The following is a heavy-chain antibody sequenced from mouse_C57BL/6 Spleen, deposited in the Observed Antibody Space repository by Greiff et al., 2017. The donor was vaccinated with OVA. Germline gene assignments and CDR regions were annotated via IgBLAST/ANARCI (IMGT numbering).Heavy chain of an antibody. CDR3: TRDTLSYYFDY. J-gene: IGHJ2*01. CDR1: GFTFSSYA. CDR2: ISSGGDYI. V-gene: IGHV5-9-1*02. Sequence: EVQLQESGEGLVKPGGSLKLSCAASGFTFSSYAMSWVRQTPEKRLEWVAYISSGGDYIYYADTVKGRFTISRDNARNTLYLQMSSLKSEDTAMYYCTRDTLSYYFDYWGQGTTLTVSS.